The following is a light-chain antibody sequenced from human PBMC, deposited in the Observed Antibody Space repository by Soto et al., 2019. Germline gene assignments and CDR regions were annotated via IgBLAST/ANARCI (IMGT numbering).Light chain of an antibody. V-gene: IGLV1-40*01. Sequence: QPVLTQPPSVSGAPGQRVTISCTGSSSNIGAGYDVHWYQQLPGTAPKLLIYGNSNRPSGVPDRFSGSKSGTSASLAITELQAEDEADYYCQSYDSSLSGGVFGGGTQLTVL. CDR1: SSNIGAGYD. CDR2: GNS. J-gene: IGLJ2*01. CDR3: QSYDSSLSGGV.